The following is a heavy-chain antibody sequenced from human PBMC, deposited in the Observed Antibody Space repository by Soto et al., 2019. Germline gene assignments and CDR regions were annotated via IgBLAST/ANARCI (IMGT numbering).Heavy chain of an antibody. D-gene: IGHD3-16*01. V-gene: IGHV1-69*01. CDR3: AGVGLLGGGYYYGMDV. CDR1: GGTFSSYA. CDR2: IIPIFGTA. J-gene: IGHJ6*02. Sequence: QVQLVQSGAEVKKPGSSVKVSCKASGGTFSSYAISWVRQAPGQGLEWMGGIIPIFGTANYAQKFQGRVTITADESTSTAYMGLSSLRSEDTAVYYCAGVGLLGGGYYYGMDVWGQGTTVTVSS.